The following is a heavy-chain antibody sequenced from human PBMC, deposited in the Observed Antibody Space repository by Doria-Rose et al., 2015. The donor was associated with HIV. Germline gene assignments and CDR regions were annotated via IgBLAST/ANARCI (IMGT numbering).Heavy chain of an antibody. CDR2: IFSDDEG. CDR3: ARIKSSRWYHKYYFDF. J-gene: IGHJ4*02. CDR1: GVSLSSPGMG. V-gene: IGHV2-26*01. D-gene: IGHD6-13*01. Sequence: QITLKESGPVLVKPTETLTLTCTVSGVSLSSPGMGVSWIRQPPGKALEWLANIFSDDEGSYKTSLKSRLTISRGTSKSQVVLPMTDMDPGDTATYYCARIKSSRWYHKYYFDFWGQGTLVIVSA.